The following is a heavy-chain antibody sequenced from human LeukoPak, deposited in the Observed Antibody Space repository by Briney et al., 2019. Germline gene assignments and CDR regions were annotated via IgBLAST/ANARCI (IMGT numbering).Heavy chain of an antibody. CDR3: ARDRVRDGYNFRGSIIGGSDYGMDV. D-gene: IGHD5-24*01. Sequence: PGGSLRLSCAASGFTFSSYSMNWVRQAPGKGLEWVSSISSSSSYIYYADSVKGRFTISRGNAKNSLYLQMNSLRAEDTAVYYCARDRVRDGYNFRGSIIGGSDYGMDVWGQGTTVTVSS. V-gene: IGHV3-21*01. CDR2: ISSSSSYI. CDR1: GFTFSSYS. J-gene: IGHJ6*02.